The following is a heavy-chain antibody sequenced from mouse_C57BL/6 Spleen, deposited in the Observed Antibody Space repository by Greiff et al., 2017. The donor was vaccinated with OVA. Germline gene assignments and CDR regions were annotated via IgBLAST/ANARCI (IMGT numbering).Heavy chain of an antibody. CDR2: IDPSDSYT. CDR1: GYTFTSYW. Sequence: VQLQQPGAELVKPGASVKLSCKASGYTFTSYWMQWVKQRPGQGLEWIGEIDPSDSYTNYNQKFKGKATLTVDTSSSTAYMQLSSLTSEDSAVYYCARRGAVVADWYFDVWGTGTTVTVSS. V-gene: IGHV1-50*01. D-gene: IGHD1-1*01. J-gene: IGHJ1*03. CDR3: ARRGAVVADWYFDV.